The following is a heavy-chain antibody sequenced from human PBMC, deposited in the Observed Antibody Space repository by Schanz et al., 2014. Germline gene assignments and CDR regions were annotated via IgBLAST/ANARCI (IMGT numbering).Heavy chain of an antibody. CDR1: GYTLSSYG. J-gene: IGHJ3*02. D-gene: IGHD3-9*01. Sequence: QVQLVQSGAELKKPGASVKVSCKASGYTLSSYGITWVRQAPGQGLEWMGRIYLSDGSTRYAQKFQGRVTVTRDTSTTTVYMDLSSLISEDTAVYYCAFDRDEAYDIWGQGTAVTVSS. V-gene: IGHV1-46*01. CDR2: IYLSDGST. CDR3: AFDRDEAYDI.